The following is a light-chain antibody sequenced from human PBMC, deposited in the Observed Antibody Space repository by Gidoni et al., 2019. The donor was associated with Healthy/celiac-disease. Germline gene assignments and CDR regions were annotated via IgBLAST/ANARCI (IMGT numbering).Light chain of an antibody. V-gene: IGKV1-5*03. CDR1: QSISSW. Sequence: DIQIPQSPSTLSASVGDRVTITCRASQSISSWLAWYQQKPGKATKLLIYKASSLESGVPSRFSGSGSGTEFTLTISSLQPDDFATDYCQQYNSYHMCSFGQGTKLEIK. CDR2: KAS. CDR3: QQYNSYHMCS. J-gene: IGKJ2*04.